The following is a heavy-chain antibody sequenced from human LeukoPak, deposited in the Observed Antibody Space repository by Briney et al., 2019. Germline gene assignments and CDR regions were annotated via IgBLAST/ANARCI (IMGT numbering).Heavy chain of an antibody. J-gene: IGHJ4*02. CDR1: GGSFSGYY. CDR3: ARLHRGLIAVAGPTDY. D-gene: IGHD6-19*01. Sequence: SETLSLTCAVYGGSFSGYYWSWIRQPPGKGLEWIGSIYYSGSTYYNPSLKSRVTISVDTSKNQFSLKLSSVTAADTAVYYCARLHRGLIAVAGPTDYWGQGTLVTVSS. V-gene: IGHV4-34*01. CDR2: IYYSGST.